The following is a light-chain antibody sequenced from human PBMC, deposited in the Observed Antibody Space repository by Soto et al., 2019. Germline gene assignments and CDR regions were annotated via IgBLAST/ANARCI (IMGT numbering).Light chain of an antibody. J-gene: IGKJ5*01. Sequence: EIVMTQSPATLSVSPGERATLSCRASQSVSSNLAWYQQKPGQAPRLLIYDASSRATGIPARFSGSGSGTDYTLTIDSLEPEDSAVYYCQQRYNWPPLTFGHGTRLEI. V-gene: IGKV3-11*01. CDR3: QQRYNWPPLT. CDR1: QSVSSN. CDR2: DAS.